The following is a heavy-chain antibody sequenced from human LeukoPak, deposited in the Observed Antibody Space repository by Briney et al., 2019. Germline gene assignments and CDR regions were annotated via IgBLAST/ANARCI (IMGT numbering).Heavy chain of an antibody. J-gene: IGHJ6*03. CDR1: GFTFDDYA. V-gene: IGHV3-43D*03. Sequence: PGGSLRLSCAASGFTFDDYAMRWVRQAPGKGLEWVSLISWDGGGTYYADSVKGRFTISRDNSKNSLYLQMNSLRAEDTALYYCAKEGSIAVAGYYYYYMDVWGKGTTVTVSS. CDR3: AKEGSIAVAGYYYYYMDV. CDR2: ISWDGGGT. D-gene: IGHD6-19*01.